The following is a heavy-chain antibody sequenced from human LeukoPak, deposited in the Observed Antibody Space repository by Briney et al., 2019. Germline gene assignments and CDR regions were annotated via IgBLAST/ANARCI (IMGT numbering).Heavy chain of an antibody. CDR1: GGSFSGYY. Sequence: SETLSLTCAVYGGSFSGYYWSWIRQPPGKGLEWIGEINHSGSANYNPSLKSRVTISVDTSKNQFSLKLSSVTAADTAVYYCARGISRKTRGYSYGNRYYYYYMDVWGKGTTVTISS. CDR3: ARGISRKTRGYSYGNRYYYYYMDV. D-gene: IGHD5-18*01. CDR2: INHSGSA. V-gene: IGHV4-34*01. J-gene: IGHJ6*03.